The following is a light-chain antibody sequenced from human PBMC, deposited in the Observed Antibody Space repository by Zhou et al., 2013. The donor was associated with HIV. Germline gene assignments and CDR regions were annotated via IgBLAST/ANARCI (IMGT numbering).Light chain of an antibody. J-gene: IGKJ2*01. CDR3: QQYDNLQYT. V-gene: IGKV1-33*01. CDR1: QDISNY. Sequence: DIQMTQSPSSLSASVGDRVTITCQASQDISNYLNWYQQKPGKAPKLLIYDASNLETGVPSRFSGSGSGTDFTFTISSLQPEDIATYYCQQYDNLQYTFGQGTEXGDQT. CDR2: DAS.